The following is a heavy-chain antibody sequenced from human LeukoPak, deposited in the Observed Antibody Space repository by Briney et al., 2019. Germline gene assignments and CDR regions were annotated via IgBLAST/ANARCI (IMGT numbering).Heavy chain of an antibody. CDR3: ARDAGFRGTPDY. Sequence: PGGSLRLSCGASGFTVSSNYMSWVRQAPGKGLEWVSVIYSGGNTYYADSVKGRFTISRDNSKNTLYLQMNSLRAEDTAVYYCARDAGFRGTPDYWGQGTLVTVSS. D-gene: IGHD2-15*01. V-gene: IGHV3-66*01. CDR2: IYSGGNT. CDR1: GFTVSSNY. J-gene: IGHJ4*02.